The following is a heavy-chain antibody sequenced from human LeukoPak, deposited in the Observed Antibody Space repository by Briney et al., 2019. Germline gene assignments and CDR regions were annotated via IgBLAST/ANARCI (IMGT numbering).Heavy chain of an antibody. CDR3: AKDQFYGSGSYRWGFDD. J-gene: IGHJ4*02. V-gene: IGHV3-30*02. CDR1: GFIFSDFG. Sequence: GGSLRLSCAASGFIFSDFGIHWVRQAPGKGLEWVGFTRYDGTNYANFVKGQFTISRDNSTNTVYLQMNSLRPGDTAVYYCAKDQFYGSGSYRWGFDDWGQGTLVTVSS. CDR2: TRYDGT. D-gene: IGHD3-10*01.